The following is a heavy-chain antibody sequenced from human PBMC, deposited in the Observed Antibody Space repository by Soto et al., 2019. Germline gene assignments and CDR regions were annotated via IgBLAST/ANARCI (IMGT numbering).Heavy chain of an antibody. J-gene: IGHJ6*02. D-gene: IGHD3-3*01. CDR3: ARGRVDYDFWSGYSPSGMDV. V-gene: IGHV4-31*03. Sequence: PSETLSLTCTVSGGSISSGGYYWSWIRQHPGKGLEWIGYIYYSGSTYYNPSLKSRVTISVDTSKNQFSLKLSSVTAADTAVYYCARGRVDYDFWSGYSPSGMDVWGQGTTVTVSS. CDR1: GGSISSGGYY. CDR2: IYYSGST.